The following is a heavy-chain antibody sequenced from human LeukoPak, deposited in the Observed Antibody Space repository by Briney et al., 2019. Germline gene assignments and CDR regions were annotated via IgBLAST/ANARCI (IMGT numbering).Heavy chain of an antibody. CDR3: VKDRAYLRRGFDD. CDR1: GFTLWNYA. Sequence: QPGGSLRLSCVASGFTLWNYAVGWVRQAPGKGPEWVSSIINTGTATYYADAVKGRFTISRDNSKNTLYLQMSTLRVEDTALYYCVKDRAYLRRGFDDWGQGTLVTVSS. CDR2: IINTGTAT. D-gene: IGHD2-21*01. V-gene: IGHV3-23*01. J-gene: IGHJ4*02.